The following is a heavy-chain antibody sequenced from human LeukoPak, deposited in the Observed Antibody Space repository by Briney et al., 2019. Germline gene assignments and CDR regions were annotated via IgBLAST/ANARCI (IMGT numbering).Heavy chain of an antibody. V-gene: IGHV3-48*04. CDR1: GFTFSSYS. Sequence: GGSLRLSCAASGFTFSSYSMNWVRQAPGKGLEWVSYISSSSSTIYYADSVKGRFTISRDNAKNSLYLQMNSLRAEDTAVYYCARLGTYYYDSGSYTPFDYWGQGTLVTVSS. CDR2: ISSSSSTI. J-gene: IGHJ4*02. CDR3: ARLGTYYYDSGSYTPFDY. D-gene: IGHD3-10*01.